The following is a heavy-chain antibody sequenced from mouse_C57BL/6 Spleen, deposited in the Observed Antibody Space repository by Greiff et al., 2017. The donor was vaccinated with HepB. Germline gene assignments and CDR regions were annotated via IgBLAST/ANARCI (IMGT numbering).Heavy chain of an antibody. CDR2: INPNNGGT. CDR1: GYTFTDYY. J-gene: IGHJ2*01. V-gene: IGHV1-26*01. CDR3: AREYEYDGHFDY. D-gene: IGHD2-4*01. Sequence: VQLKQSGPELVKPGASVKISCKASGYTFTDYYMNWVKQSHGKSLEWIGDINPNNGGTSYNQKFKGKATFTVDKSSSTAYMELRSLTSEDSAVYYCAREYEYDGHFDYWGQGTTLTVSS.